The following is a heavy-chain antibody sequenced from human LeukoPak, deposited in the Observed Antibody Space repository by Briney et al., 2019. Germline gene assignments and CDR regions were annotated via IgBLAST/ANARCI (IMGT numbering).Heavy chain of an antibody. CDR3: ANRISGSSS. D-gene: IGHD3-10*01. J-gene: IGHJ5*02. Sequence: GGSLRLSCTPSGFTFGDYAMSWVRQAPGKGLEWVSAISSGGGNTDYADSVKGRFTISRDNSKNTVFLQMNSLRAEDTGVYYCANRISGSSSWGQGTLVTVSS. CDR1: GFTFGDYA. V-gene: IGHV3-23*01. CDR2: ISSGGGNT.